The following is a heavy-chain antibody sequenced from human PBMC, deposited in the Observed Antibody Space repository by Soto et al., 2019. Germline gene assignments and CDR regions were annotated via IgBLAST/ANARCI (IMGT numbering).Heavy chain of an antibody. Sequence: QVQLVESGGGVVQPGRSLRLSCAASGFTFSSYAMHWVRQAPGKGLEWVAVISYDGSNKYYADSVKGRFTISRDNSKNTLYRQMNSLRAEDTAVYYCARDMYSSSWLGVAGYYYYGMDVWGQGTTVTVSS. J-gene: IGHJ6*02. CDR2: ISYDGSNK. V-gene: IGHV3-30-3*01. CDR1: GFTFSSYA. CDR3: ARDMYSSSWLGVAGYYYYGMDV. D-gene: IGHD6-13*01.